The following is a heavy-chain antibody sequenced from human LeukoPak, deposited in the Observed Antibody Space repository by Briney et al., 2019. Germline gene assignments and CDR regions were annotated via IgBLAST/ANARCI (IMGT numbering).Heavy chain of an antibody. V-gene: IGHV1-24*01. J-gene: IGHJ4*02. CDR2: FDPEDGET. Sequence: ASVKVFCKVSGYTVTELSMHWVRQGTGKGLEWMGGFDPEDGETIYAQKFQGRVTMTEDTSTDTAYMELSSLRSEDTAVYYCATVPPRSIAAAGLDYWGQGTLVTVSS. CDR1: GYTVTELS. D-gene: IGHD6-13*01. CDR3: ATVPPRSIAAAGLDY.